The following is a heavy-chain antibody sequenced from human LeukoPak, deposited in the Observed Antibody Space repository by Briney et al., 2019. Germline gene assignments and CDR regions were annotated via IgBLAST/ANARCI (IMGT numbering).Heavy chain of an antibody. CDR1: GYTFTSYG. J-gene: IGHJ6*02. CDR3: AREIVVVVAARKGYYYYGMDV. V-gene: IGHV1-18*01. CDR2: ISAYNGNT. D-gene: IGHD2-15*01. Sequence: ASVKVSCKASGYTFTSYGISWVRQAPGQGLEWMGWISAYNGNTNYAQKLQGRVTMTTDTSTSTAYMELRSLRSDDTAVYYCAREIVVVVAARKGYYYYGMDVWGQGTTVTVSS.